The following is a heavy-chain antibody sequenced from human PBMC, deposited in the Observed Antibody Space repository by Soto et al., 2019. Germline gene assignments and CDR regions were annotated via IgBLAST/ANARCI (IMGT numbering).Heavy chain of an antibody. V-gene: IGHV1-18*01. CDR3: ARPDSSGYYFWFDP. CDR1: GYTFTSYG. D-gene: IGHD3-22*01. CDR2: ISAYNGNT. Sequence: QVQLVQSGAEVKKPGASVKVSCKASGYTFTSYGISWVRQATGQGLEWMGWISAYNGNTNYAQKLQGRVTMTTDTSTRTAYMELRSLGSADTAVYYCARPDSSGYYFWFDPWGQGTLVTVSS. J-gene: IGHJ5*02.